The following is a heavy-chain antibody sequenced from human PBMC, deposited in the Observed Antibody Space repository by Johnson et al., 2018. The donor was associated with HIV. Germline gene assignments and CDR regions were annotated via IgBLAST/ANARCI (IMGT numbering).Heavy chain of an antibody. D-gene: IGHD6-19*01. Sequence: QVQLVESGGGLVKPGGSLRLSCAASGFTFSDYYMSWIRQAPGKGLEWISYISTSGGTIYYADSLKGRFTISRDNAKNSLYLQMNSLRAEDTAVYYCASFWGAGGWYAMGAFDSWGQGTMATVSS. CDR1: GFTFSDYY. CDR2: ISTSGGTI. CDR3: ASFWGAGGWYAMGAFDS. V-gene: IGHV3-11*04. J-gene: IGHJ3*02.